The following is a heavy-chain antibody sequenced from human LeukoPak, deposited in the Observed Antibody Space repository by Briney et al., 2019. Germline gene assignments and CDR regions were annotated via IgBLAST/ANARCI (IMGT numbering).Heavy chain of an antibody. J-gene: IGHJ3*02. CDR1: GYTFTGYY. CDR2: INPNSGGT. V-gene: IGHV1-2*02. CDR3: ARRHYLWGSYRWDDAFDI. Sequence: GASVKVSCKASGYTFTGYYMHWVRQAPGQGLEWMGWINPNSGGTNYAQKFQGRVTMTRDTSISTAYMEPSRLRSDDTAVYYCARRHYLWGSYRWDDAFDIWGQGTMVTVSS. D-gene: IGHD3-16*02.